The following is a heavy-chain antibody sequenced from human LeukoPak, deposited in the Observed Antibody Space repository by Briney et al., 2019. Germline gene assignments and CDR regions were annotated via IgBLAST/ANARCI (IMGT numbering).Heavy chain of an antibody. D-gene: IGHD1-14*01. Sequence: GGSLRLSCVASGFSFREYPIHWVRQAPGKGLEWVAVISNDGSNEYDAEFVKGRFTMSRDNSKNTVLLDMNNLRTEDTAVYYCARAQISVISSGQYLDVWGQGTLVTVSS. CDR1: GFSFREYP. CDR2: ISNDGSNE. J-gene: IGHJ3*01. V-gene: IGHV3-30-3*01. CDR3: ARAQISVISSGQYLDV.